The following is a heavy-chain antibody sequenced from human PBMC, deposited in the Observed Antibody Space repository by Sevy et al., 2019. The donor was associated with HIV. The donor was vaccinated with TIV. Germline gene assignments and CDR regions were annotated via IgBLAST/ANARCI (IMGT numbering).Heavy chain of an antibody. CDR2: IIPIFGTA. CDR3: ARDREGYCSSTSCYDMDV. CDR1: GGTFSSYA. V-gene: IGHV1-69*06. D-gene: IGHD2-2*01. Sequence: ASLKVSCKASGGTFSSYAISWVRQAPGQGLEWMGGIIPIFGTANYAQKFQGRVTITADKSTSTAYMELSSLRSEDTAVYYCARDREGYCSSTSCYDMDVWGKGTTVTVSS. J-gene: IGHJ6*03.